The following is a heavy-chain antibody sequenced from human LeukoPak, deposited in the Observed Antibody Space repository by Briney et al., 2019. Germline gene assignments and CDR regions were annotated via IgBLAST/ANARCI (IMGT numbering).Heavy chain of an antibody. CDR3: ARESLYCSGGSCYSVLGY. V-gene: IGHV3-48*02. CDR2: ISSSSNTI. D-gene: IGHD2-15*01. CDR1: GFTFSSYS. J-gene: IGHJ4*02. Sequence: GGSLRLSCAASGFTFSSYSMNWVRQAPGKGLEWVSYISSSSNTIYYADSVKGRFTISRDNAKNSLYLQMNSLRDEDTAVYYCARESLYCSGGSCYSVLGYWGQGTLVTVSS.